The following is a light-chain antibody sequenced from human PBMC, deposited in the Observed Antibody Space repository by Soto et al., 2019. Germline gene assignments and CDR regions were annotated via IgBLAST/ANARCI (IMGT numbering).Light chain of an antibody. CDR3: CSYAGSSTDG. CDR2: EVS. J-gene: IGLJ1*01. V-gene: IGLV2-23*02. CDR1: SSDVGSYNL. Sequence: QSALTQPASVSGSPGQSITISCTGTSSDVGSYNLASWYQQHPGKAPKLMIYEVSKRPSGVSNSFSGSKSGNTASLTISGLQAEDEADYYCCSYAGSSTDGFGTGTKGTVL.